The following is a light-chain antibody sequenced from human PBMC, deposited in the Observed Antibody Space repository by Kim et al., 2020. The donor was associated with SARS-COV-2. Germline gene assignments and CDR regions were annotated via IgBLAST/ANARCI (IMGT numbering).Light chain of an antibody. J-gene: IGLJ2*01. CDR1: TGTITSGHY. CDR2: DTS. CDR3: LFSFSGPRL. V-gene: IGLV7-46*01. Sequence: QAVVTQKPSLTVKQGGTGKRTCSSSTGTITSGHYPYWLQKKPGQAPSTLIFDTSDKHSWTPARFSGSLIGGKAALTLSGAQPEDEAEYYCLFSFSGPRLFGGGTQLTVL.